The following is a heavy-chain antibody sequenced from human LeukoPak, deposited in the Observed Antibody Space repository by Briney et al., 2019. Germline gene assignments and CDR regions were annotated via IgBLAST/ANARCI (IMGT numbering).Heavy chain of an antibody. J-gene: IGHJ6*03. V-gene: IGHV3-23*01. D-gene: IGHD3-16*02. CDR1: GFTFSSYA. CDR3: AKDRYRVDLNYYYMDV. CDR2: ISGSGGST. Sequence: GGSLRLSCAASGFTFSSYAMSWVRQAPGKGLEWVSAISGSGGSTYYADSVKGRFTISRDNSKNTLYLQMNSLRAEDTAVYYCAKDRYRVDLNYYYMDVWGKGTTVTVSS.